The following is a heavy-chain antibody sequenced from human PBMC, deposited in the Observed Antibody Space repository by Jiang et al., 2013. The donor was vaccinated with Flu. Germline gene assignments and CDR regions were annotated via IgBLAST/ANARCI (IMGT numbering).Heavy chain of an antibody. D-gene: IGHD1-26*01. CDR1: GDSIGRGDYY. CDR2: IYYTGAT. J-gene: IGHJ4*02. V-gene: IGHV4-30-4*01. Sequence: GSGLVKPSQTLSLTCSVSGDSIGRGDYYWSWIRQPPGKGLEWIGYIYYTGATSQNPSLKSRAIISVDTSQNQFYLKLTSVTVADTAVYFCVREETSGAVFASWGQGNPGHRLL. CDR3: VREETSGAVFAS.